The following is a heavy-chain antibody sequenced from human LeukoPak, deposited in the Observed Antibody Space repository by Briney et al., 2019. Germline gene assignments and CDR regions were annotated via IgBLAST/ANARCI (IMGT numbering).Heavy chain of an antibody. V-gene: IGHV3-11*04. D-gene: IGHD2-21*02. CDR3: ARDNSVTAADLYYFDY. CDR1: GFTFSDYY. Sequence: GGSLRLSCAASGFTFSDYYMSWIRQAPGKGLEWVSYISSSGSTIYYADSVKGRFTISRDNAKNSLYLQMNSLRAEDTAVYYCARDNSVTAADLYYFDYWDQGTLVTVSS. J-gene: IGHJ4*02. CDR2: ISSSGSTI.